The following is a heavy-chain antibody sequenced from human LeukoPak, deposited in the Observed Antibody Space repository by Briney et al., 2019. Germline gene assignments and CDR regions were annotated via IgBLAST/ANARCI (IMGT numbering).Heavy chain of an antibody. Sequence: SETLSLTCTVSGGSISSYYWSWIRQPPGKGLEWIGYTYYSGSTDYNPSLKCRVTISVDRSKNQFSLKLNSVTAADTAIYYCAKWGGSYGYLDFWGQGTLVTVSS. CDR2: TYYSGST. D-gene: IGHD3-16*01. CDR1: GGSISSYY. J-gene: IGHJ4*02. CDR3: AKWGGSYGYLDF. V-gene: IGHV4-59*08.